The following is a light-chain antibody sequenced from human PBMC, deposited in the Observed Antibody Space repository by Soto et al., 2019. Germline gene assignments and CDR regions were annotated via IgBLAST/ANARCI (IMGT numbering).Light chain of an antibody. J-gene: IGKJ4*01. CDR2: GAS. V-gene: IGKV3-20*01. CDR3: HQYYSSPTT. Sequence: EIVMTQSPATVPLSPGERVTLSCRASQSVSIDLAWYQQKPGQAPRLLIYGASTRATGIPDRFSGSGSGTDFTLTIDRLEPEDFAVYYCHQYYSSPTTFGGGSKVDIK. CDR1: QSVSID.